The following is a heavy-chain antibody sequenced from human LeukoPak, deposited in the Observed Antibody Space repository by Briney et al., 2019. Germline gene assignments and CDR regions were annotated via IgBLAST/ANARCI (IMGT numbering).Heavy chain of an antibody. D-gene: IGHD6-6*01. CDR3: ARASKAAPPWDY. CDR1: GGSISSYY. V-gene: IGHV4-59*01. CDR2: IYYSGST. J-gene: IGHJ4*02. Sequence: SETLSLTCTVSGGSISSYYWSWIRQPPGKGLEWIGYIYYSGSTNYNPSLKSRVTISVDTSKNQFSLKLSSVTAADTAVYYCARASKAAPPWDYWGQGTLVTVSS.